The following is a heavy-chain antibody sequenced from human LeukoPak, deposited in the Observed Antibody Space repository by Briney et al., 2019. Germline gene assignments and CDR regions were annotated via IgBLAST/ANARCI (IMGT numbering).Heavy chain of an antibody. CDR1: GYTFTSYY. D-gene: IGHD6-13*01. CDR3: ARDCCEGIAAAGTPWFDP. Sequence: GASVKVSCKASGYTFTSYYMHWVRQAPGQGLEWMGWINPNSGGTNYAQKFQGRVTMTRDTSISTAYMELSRLRSDDTAVYYCARDCCEGIAAAGTPWFDPWGQGTLVTVSS. J-gene: IGHJ5*02. CDR2: INPNSGGT. V-gene: IGHV1-2*02.